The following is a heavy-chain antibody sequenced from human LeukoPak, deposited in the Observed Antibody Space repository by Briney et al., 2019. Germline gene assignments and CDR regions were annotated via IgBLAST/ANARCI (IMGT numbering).Heavy chain of an antibody. D-gene: IGHD5-18*01. Sequence: SETLSLTCAVYGGSFSGYYWSWVRQPPGKGLEWIGEINDSGSTNSNPSLKSRVTISVDTSKNQFSLKLSSVTAADTAIYYCARVLLYSYGYIDYWGQGTLVTVSS. V-gene: IGHV4-34*01. CDR2: INDSGST. J-gene: IGHJ4*02. CDR1: GGSFSGYY. CDR3: ARVLLYSYGYIDY.